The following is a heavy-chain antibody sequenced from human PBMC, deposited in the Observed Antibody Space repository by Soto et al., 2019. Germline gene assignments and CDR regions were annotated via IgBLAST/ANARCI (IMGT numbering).Heavy chain of an antibody. D-gene: IGHD1-26*01. J-gene: IGHJ3*02. CDR1: GGSFKRHV. CDR3: IKRKRRSYFAAFNI. V-gene: IGHV3-23*01. CDR2: VAGSGVSI. Sequence: GRSLRLSGEVCGGSFKRHVMNSVRQAPGNGLERVSGVAGSGVSIWSAESAKGRFSISRDNSKNTVFLHKNRMRAEDTGLYFCIKRKRRSYFAAFNISGQGKIATVSS.